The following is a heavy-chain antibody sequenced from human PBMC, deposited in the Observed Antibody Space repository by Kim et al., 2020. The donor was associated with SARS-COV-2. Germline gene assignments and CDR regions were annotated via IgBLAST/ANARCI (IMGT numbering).Heavy chain of an antibody. D-gene: IGHD2-2*01. V-gene: IGHV1-69*13. J-gene: IGHJ6*02. CDR3: ASALGEVPAALPNHYGMDV. Sequence: SVKVSCKASGCTFSSYAIRWVRQAPGQGLEWMGGIIPIFGIANYAQKFQGRVTLTADESTSTAYMELSSLRSEDTAVYYCASALGEVPAALPNHYGMDVWGQGTTVTVSS. CDR2: IIPIFGIA. CDR1: GCTFSSYA.